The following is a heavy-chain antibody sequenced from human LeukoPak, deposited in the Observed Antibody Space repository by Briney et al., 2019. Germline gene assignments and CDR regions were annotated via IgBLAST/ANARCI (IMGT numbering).Heavy chain of an antibody. Sequence: SVKVSCKASGGTFSSYAISWVRQAPGQGLEWMGGIIPIFGTANYAQKFQGRVTIATDESTSTAYMELSSLRSEDTAVYYCARTYTAAGMDYYYYMDVWGKGTTVTVSS. CDR2: IIPIFGTA. D-gene: IGHD6-13*01. CDR3: ARTYTAAGMDYYYYMDV. V-gene: IGHV1-69*05. J-gene: IGHJ6*03. CDR1: GGTFSSYA.